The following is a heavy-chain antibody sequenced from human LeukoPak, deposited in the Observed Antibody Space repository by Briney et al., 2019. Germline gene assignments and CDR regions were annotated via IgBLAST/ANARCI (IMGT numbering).Heavy chain of an antibody. Sequence: PGGSLRLSCAVSGFTFSSYSMNWVRQAPGKGLEWVSYISSSSSTIYYADSVKGRFTISRDNAKNSLYLQMNSLRAEDTAVYYCARDLRYYYDSSGYCSGYWGQGTLVTVSS. CDR1: GFTFSSYS. J-gene: IGHJ4*02. CDR2: ISSSSSTI. CDR3: ARDLRYYYDSSGYCSGY. V-gene: IGHV3-48*01. D-gene: IGHD3-22*01.